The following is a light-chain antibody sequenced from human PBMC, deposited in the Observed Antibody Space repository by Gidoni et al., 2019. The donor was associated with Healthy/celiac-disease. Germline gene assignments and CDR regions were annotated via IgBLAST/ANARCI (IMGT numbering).Light chain of an antibody. CDR3: QQSYSTSGT. J-gene: IGKJ4*01. V-gene: IGKV1-39*01. Sequence: DIQMTQSPSSLYASVGDRVTITCRARQSISSYLNWYQQKPGKAPKLLIYAASSLQRGVPSRFIGSGSGTDSTLTISSLQPEDFATYYGQQSYSTSGTFGGGTKVEIK. CDR2: AAS. CDR1: QSISSY.